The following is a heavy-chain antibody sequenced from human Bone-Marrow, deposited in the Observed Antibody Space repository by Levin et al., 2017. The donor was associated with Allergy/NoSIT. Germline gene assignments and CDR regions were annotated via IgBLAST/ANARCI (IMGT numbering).Heavy chain of an antibody. CDR3: SRDQSGAIAGIGVVYGY. Sequence: PGGSLRLSCTASGFGFRDYAVSWFRQPPGKGLEWVGFMRSNAYGGTTEYAASVKGRFSISRDDSKSIAYLQMNSLTTEDTAVYYCSRDQSGAIAGIGVVYGYWGQGTQVTVSS. CDR2: MRSNAYGGTT. CDR1: GFGFRDYA. J-gene: IGHJ4*02. V-gene: IGHV3-49*03. D-gene: IGHD3-3*01.